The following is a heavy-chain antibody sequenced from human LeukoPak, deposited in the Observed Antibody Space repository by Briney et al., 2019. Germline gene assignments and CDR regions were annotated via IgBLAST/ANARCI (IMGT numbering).Heavy chain of an antibody. CDR2: IYTSGST. D-gene: IGHD5-24*01. J-gene: IGHJ6*02. Sequence: PSETLSLTCTVSGGSISGYYWSWIRQPAGKGLEWIGRIYTSGSTNYNPSLKSRVTMSVDTSKNQFSLKLSSVTAADTAVYYCARDYLVGMVTYYYYGMDVWGQGTTVTVSS. V-gene: IGHV4-4*07. CDR3: ARDYLVGMVTYYYYGMDV. CDR1: GGSISGYY.